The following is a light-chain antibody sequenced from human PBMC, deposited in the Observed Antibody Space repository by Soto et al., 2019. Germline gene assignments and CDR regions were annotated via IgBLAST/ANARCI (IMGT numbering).Light chain of an antibody. CDR2: KAS. CDR1: QSISSW. V-gene: IGKV1-5*03. Sequence: DIQMTQSPSTLSASVGDRVTITCRASQSISSWLAWYQQKPGKAPNLLIYKASSLESGVPSRFSGSGSGTEFTLTISSLQPDDFATYYCQQYNSYSWTFGQGTK. J-gene: IGKJ1*01. CDR3: QQYNSYSWT.